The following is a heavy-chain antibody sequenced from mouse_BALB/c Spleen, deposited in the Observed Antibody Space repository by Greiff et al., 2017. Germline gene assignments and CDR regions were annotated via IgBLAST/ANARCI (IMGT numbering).Heavy chain of an antibody. CDR1: GYTFTDYA. V-gene: IGHV1S137*01. J-gene: IGHJ4*01. D-gene: IGHD1-2*01. CDR2: ISTYYGDA. Sequence: QVHVKQSGAELVRPGVSVKISCKGSGYTFTDYAMHWVKQSHAKSLEWIGVISTYYGDASYNRKFKGKATMTVDKSSSTAYMELARLTSGESAIYYGARFIATATGAMDYWGQGTSVTVSS. CDR3: ARFIATATGAMDY.